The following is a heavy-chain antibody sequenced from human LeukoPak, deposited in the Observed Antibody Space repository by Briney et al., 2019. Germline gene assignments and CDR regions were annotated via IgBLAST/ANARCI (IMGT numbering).Heavy chain of an antibody. D-gene: IGHD6-19*01. CDR3: ARDPRFLIAVSGTLPSDY. CDR2: ISAYNVNA. J-gene: IGHJ4*02. CDR1: GYTFTSYG. V-gene: IGHV1-18*01. Sequence: ASVKVSCKASGYTFTSYGISWVRQAPGQGLEWMGRISAYNVNANYAQKLQGRVTMTTDTSTSTAYMELRSLRSDDTAVYYCARDPRFLIAVSGTLPSDYWGQGTLVTASS.